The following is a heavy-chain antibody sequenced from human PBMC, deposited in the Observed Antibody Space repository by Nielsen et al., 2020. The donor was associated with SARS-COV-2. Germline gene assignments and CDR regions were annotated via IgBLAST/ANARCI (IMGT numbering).Heavy chain of an antibody. CDR2: IYNSGSS. V-gene: IGHV4-4*09. J-gene: IGHJ6*03. D-gene: IGHD3-3*01. Sequence: SETLSLTCTVSGGSISNYYWSWIRQPPGKALEWIGYIYNSGSSNHNPSLKSRVTISVDTSKNQFSLKVSSVTAADTAVYYCARRRYDFWSGYGRHYYYLDVWGKGTTVTVSS. CDR3: ARRRYDFWSGYGRHYYYLDV. CDR1: GGSISNYY.